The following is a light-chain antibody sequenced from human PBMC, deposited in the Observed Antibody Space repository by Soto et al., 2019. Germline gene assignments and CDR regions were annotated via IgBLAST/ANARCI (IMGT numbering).Light chain of an antibody. J-gene: IGKJ1*01. CDR3: QQYGGSPRT. CDR2: GAS. CDR1: QTVSSSY. Sequence: EIVLTQSPGTLSLSPGERATLSCRASQTVSSSYLAWYQHKPGQAPRLLIYGASSMATGIPDRFSGSGSGTDFTLTISRLEPEFLAVYYCQQYGGSPRTVGQGTKVEIK. V-gene: IGKV3-20*01.